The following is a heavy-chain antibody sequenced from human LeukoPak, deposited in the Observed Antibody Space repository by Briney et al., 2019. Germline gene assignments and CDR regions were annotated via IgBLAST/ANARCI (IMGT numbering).Heavy chain of an antibody. J-gene: IGHJ4*02. CDR2: ISGSGGST. CDR3: AKDMGWLQLNY. CDR1: GFTFSSYA. V-gene: IGHV3-23*01. Sequence: PGGSLRLSCAASGFTFSSYAMSWVRQAPGKGLEWVSAISGSGGSTYYADSVKGRFTISRDNAKNSLFLQMNSLRAEDTAIYYCAKDMGWLQLNYWGQGILVTVSS. D-gene: IGHD5-24*01.